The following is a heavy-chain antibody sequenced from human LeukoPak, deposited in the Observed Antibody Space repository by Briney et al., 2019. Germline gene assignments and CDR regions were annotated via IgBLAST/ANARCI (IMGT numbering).Heavy chain of an antibody. CDR3: ARITMVRGVITGAFDI. Sequence: GGSLKISCKGSGYSFTSYWIGWVRHMPRKGLEWMGIIYPGDSDTRYSPSFQGQVTISADKSISTAYLQWSSLKASDTAMYYCARITMVRGVITGAFDIWGQGTMVTVSS. J-gene: IGHJ3*02. CDR2: IYPGDSDT. CDR1: GYSFTSYW. V-gene: IGHV5-51*01. D-gene: IGHD3-10*01.